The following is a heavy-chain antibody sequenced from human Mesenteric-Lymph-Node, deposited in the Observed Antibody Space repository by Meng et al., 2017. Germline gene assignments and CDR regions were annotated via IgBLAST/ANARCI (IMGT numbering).Heavy chain of an antibody. CDR1: GYTFTSYA. D-gene: IGHD3-10*01. V-gene: IGHV1-3*01. Sequence: ASVKVSCKASGYTFTSYAMHWVRQAPGQRLEWMGWINAGNGNTKYSQKFQGRVTITRNTSISTAYMELSSLRSEDTAVYYCARSYGSGSTDAFDIWGQGTMVTVSS. J-gene: IGHJ3*02. CDR2: INAGNGNT. CDR3: ARSYGSGSTDAFDI.